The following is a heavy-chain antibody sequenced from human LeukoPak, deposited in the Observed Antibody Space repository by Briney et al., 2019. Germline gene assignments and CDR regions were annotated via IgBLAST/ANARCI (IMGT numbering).Heavy chain of an antibody. CDR2: LSYSGSI. CDR3: ARGQAALRFGEL. CDR1: GGSVSSGSDY. J-gene: IGHJ4*02. Sequence: PSETLSLTCTVSGGSVSSGSDYWSWIRQPPGKGLEWIGHLSYSGSINYNPSLKSRVTISLDTSKNQLSLKLSSVTTADTAVYYCARGQAALRFGELWGQGTLDTLSS. V-gene: IGHV4-61*01. D-gene: IGHD3-10*01.